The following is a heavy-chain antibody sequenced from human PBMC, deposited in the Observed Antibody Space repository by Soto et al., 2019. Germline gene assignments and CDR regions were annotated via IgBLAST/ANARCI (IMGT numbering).Heavy chain of an antibody. CDR3: ARSGSYYPARNWFGP. CDR1: GYTFTSYG. V-gene: IGHV1-18*01. J-gene: IGHJ5*02. Sequence: QVQLVQSGAEMKNPGASVKVSCKASGYTFTSYGISWVRQAPGQGLEWMGWISGFNDDTNHAQKLQGRVTMTKDTSTSTAYTELRNLKSDDTAVYYCARSGSYYPARNWFGPWGQGTLVTVSS. D-gene: IGHD3-10*01. CDR2: ISGFNDDT.